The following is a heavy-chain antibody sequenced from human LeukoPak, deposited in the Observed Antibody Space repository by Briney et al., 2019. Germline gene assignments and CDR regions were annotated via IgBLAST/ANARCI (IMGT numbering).Heavy chain of an antibody. CDR1: GFTFSSYS. D-gene: IGHD5-24*01. CDR3: AAVEPDY. J-gene: IGHJ4*02. CDR2: INTAGTGT. Sequence: RAGGSLRLSCAASGFTFSSYSMNWVRQAPGKGLEWVSRINTAGTGTSYADSVKGRFTISRDNAKDTLYLQMNSLRAEDTAVYYCAAVEPDYWGQGTLVTVSS. V-gene: IGHV3-74*01.